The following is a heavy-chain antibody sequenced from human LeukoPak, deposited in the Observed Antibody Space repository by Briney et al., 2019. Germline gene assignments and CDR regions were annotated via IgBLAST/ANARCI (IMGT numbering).Heavy chain of an antibody. CDR2: TNTDGSYI. Sequence: GGSLRLSCAASGFIFSSWWMIWFRRLPGKGLVSVSHTNTDGSYIRYADSVKGRFTISRDNAKNTLYLQMNSLRPEDTGVYYCTTFGIDWSLSYWGQGALVTVSS. J-gene: IGHJ4*02. D-gene: IGHD3-9*01. CDR3: TTFGIDWSLSY. V-gene: IGHV3-74*01. CDR1: GFIFSSWW.